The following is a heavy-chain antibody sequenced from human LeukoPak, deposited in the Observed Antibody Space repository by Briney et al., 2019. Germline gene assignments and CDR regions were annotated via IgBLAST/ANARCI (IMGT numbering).Heavy chain of an antibody. Sequence: PSETLSLTCTVSGGSISTYYWSWIRQPAGKGLEWIGRIYTSGNTNYNPSLKSRITISVDTSKNQFSLKLRSVTAADTAVYYCARGVVAATGPFDYWGQGTLVTVSS. CDR3: ARGVVAATGPFDY. CDR1: GGSISTYY. V-gene: IGHV4-4*07. D-gene: IGHD2-15*01. CDR2: IYTSGNT. J-gene: IGHJ4*02.